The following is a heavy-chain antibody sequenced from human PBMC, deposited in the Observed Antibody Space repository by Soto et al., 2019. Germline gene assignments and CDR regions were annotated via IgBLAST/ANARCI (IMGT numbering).Heavy chain of an antibody. D-gene: IGHD6-25*01. J-gene: IGHJ4*02. Sequence: PGGSLRLSCGASGFTLSTYAMHWVRQGPSKGLEWVAVISHDGTNKYYADSVKGRFTISRDTSENTVYLQMSSLRAEDTAVYYCATDWGYGSGWTGYYFDHWGQGTLVTVSS. CDR2: ISHDGTNK. CDR1: GFTLSTYA. V-gene: IGHV3-30-3*01. CDR3: ATDWGYGSGWTGYYFDH.